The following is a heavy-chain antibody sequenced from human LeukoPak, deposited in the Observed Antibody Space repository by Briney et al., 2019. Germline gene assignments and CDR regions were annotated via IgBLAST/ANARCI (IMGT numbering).Heavy chain of an antibody. Sequence: GGSLRLSRAASGFTVSSNYMSWVRQAPGKGLEWVSVIYSGGSTYYADSVKGRFTISRDNSKNTLYLQMNSLRAEDTAVYYCAREGPRYDSSGYYPYYFDYWGQGTLVTVSS. CDR2: IYSGGST. CDR1: GFTVSSNY. CDR3: AREGPRYDSSGYYPYYFDY. V-gene: IGHV3-66*02. D-gene: IGHD3-22*01. J-gene: IGHJ4*02.